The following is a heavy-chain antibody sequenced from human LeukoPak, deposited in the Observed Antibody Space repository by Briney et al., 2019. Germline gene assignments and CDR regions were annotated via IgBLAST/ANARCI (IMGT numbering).Heavy chain of an antibody. CDR1: GYTFTGYY. D-gene: IGHD3-9*01. J-gene: IGHJ4*02. Sequence: EASVKVSCKASGYTFTGYYMHWVRQAPGQGLEWMGWINPNSGGTNYAQKFQGRVTTTRDTSISTAYMELSRLRSDDTAVYYCARGTYDILTGYFQYWGQGTLVTVSS. CDR3: ARGTYDILTGYFQY. CDR2: INPNSGGT. V-gene: IGHV1-2*02.